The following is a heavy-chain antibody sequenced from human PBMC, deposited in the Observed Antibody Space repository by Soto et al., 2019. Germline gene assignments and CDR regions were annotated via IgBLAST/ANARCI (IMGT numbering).Heavy chain of an antibody. Sequence: PWGTLDLTCRVPDGSSGGYYWTWVGQPPGKRLEWIGYIYYTGSTKYNPSLDSRVTISIDTSKNQFSLKLSSVTAADTAVYYCATNYHDTSGYYYPFDFWGQGTTVTVSA. CDR3: ATNYHDTSGYYYPFDF. V-gene: IGHV4-59*13. J-gene: IGHJ4*02. CDR2: IYYTGST. D-gene: IGHD3-22*01. CDR1: DGSSGGYY.